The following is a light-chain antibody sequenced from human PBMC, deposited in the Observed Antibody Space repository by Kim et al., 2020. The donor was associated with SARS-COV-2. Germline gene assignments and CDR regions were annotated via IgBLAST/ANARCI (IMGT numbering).Light chain of an antibody. CDR3: QQYNDWPPYT. CDR1: QSISSD. Sequence: VSPGEGATLACRASQSISSDSAWYQHKPGQAPRVLIYDASTRATGIPVRFSGSGSGTEFTLTISSLQSEDFAVYYCQQYNDWPPYTFGQGTKLEIK. V-gene: IGKV3-15*01. CDR2: DAS. J-gene: IGKJ2*01.